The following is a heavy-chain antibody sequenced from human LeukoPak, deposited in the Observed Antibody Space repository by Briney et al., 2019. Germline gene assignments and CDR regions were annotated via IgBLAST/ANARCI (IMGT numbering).Heavy chain of an antibody. D-gene: IGHD3-22*01. CDR1: GFTFSSYS. V-gene: IGHV3-21*03. CDR3: TTGSPTMIVGAPIYY. CDR2: ISSSSSYI. J-gene: IGHJ4*02. Sequence: GGSLRLSCAASGFTFSSYSMNWVRQAPGKGLEWVSSISSSSSYIYYADSVKGRFTISRDNAKNSLYLQMNSLKTEDTAVYYCTTGSPTMIVGAPIYYWGQGTLVTVSS.